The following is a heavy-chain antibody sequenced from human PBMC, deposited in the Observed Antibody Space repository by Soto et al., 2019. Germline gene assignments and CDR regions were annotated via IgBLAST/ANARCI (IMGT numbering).Heavy chain of an antibody. CDR2: ISYDGSNK. J-gene: IGHJ4*02. Sequence: ESVGGVVQPGRSLRLSCAASGFNFSHYGIHWVRKAPGKGLEWLAVISYDGSNKHYADSVKGRFTVSRDNSKNTLYLQMNSLRAEDTAVYFCARYSGKYQGPIDYWGQGTLVTVSP. CDR3: ARYSGKYQGPIDY. D-gene: IGHD1-26*01. V-gene: IGHV3-30*03. CDR1: GFNFSHYG.